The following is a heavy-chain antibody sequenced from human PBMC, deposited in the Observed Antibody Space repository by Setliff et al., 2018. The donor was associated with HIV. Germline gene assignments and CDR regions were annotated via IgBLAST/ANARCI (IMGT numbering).Heavy chain of an antibody. V-gene: IGHV5-51*01. CDR2: VYPGDSDS. CDR3: VRLNRGSTWSIASDRGFFDP. D-gene: IGHD3-10*01. CDR1: GYTFTHYW. Sequence: GESPTISCKASGYTFTHYWIGWVRQMPGKGLEWMGFVYPGDSDSRYSPSLQGQVTISADTSLKTAHLQWSSLKASDTATYFCVRLNRGSTWSIASDRGFFDPWGQGTLVTVSS. J-gene: IGHJ5*02.